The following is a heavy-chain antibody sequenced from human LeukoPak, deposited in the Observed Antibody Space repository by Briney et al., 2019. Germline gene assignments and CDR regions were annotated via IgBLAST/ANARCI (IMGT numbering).Heavy chain of an antibody. CDR1: GYSISSGYY. Sequence: SETLSLTCTVSGYSISSGYYWGWIRQPPGKGLEWIGSIYHSGSTYYNPSLKSRVTISVDTSKNQFSLKLSSVTAADTAVYYCARRDTAMVNDAFDIWGQGTMVTVSS. D-gene: IGHD5-18*01. CDR2: IYHSGST. CDR3: ARRDTAMVNDAFDI. V-gene: IGHV4-38-2*02. J-gene: IGHJ3*02.